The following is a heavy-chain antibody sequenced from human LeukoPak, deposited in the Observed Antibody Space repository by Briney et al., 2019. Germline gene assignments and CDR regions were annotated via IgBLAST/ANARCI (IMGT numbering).Heavy chain of an antibody. CDR1: GGSISSSSYY. CDR3: ARDPIELPQAFDI. CDR2: IYYSGST. D-gene: IGHD5-24*01. V-gene: IGHV4-39*07. Sequence: SETLSPTCTVSGGSISSSSYYWGWIRQPPGKGLEWIGSIYYSGSTYYNPSLKSRVTISVDTSKNQFSLKLSSVTAADTAVYYCARDPIELPQAFDIWGQGTMVTVSS. J-gene: IGHJ3*02.